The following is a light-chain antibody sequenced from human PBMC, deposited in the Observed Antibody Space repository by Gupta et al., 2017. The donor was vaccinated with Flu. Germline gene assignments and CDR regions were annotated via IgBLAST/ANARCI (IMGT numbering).Light chain of an antibody. Sequence: EIVMTQSPATLSVSPGERATLSCRASQSVSDNLAWYQQKPGQAPRLLIYGASTRATDIPTRFSGSGSGTEFTLTISSLQSEDLAVYYCQQYNDWPPLTFGGGTKVEIK. CDR3: QQYNDWPPLT. CDR2: GAS. J-gene: IGKJ4*01. CDR1: QSVSDN. V-gene: IGKV3-15*01.